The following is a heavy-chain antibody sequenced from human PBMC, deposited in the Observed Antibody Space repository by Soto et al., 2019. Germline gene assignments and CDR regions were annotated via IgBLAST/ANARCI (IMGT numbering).Heavy chain of an antibody. Sequence: EVQLVESGGGLVQPGGSLRLSCAASGFSFTDYWIHWVRQAPGKGLVWVSRIKSDESTTNYADSVWGRLTISRDNAKNTVYLQINSLRAEDTAVYYCARGARNYYYFDYWGQGTLVTVSS. D-gene: IGHD3-10*01. CDR3: ARGARNYYYFDY. V-gene: IGHV3-74*01. CDR2: IKSDESTT. CDR1: GFSFTDYW. J-gene: IGHJ4*02.